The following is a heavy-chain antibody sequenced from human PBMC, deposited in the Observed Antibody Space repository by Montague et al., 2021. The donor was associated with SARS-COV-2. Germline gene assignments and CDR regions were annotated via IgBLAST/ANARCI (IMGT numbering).Heavy chain of an antibody. CDR3: AREMVYDAFDI. J-gene: IGHJ3*02. D-gene: IGHD1-14*01. CDR2: ISYDGSNK. CDR1: GFTFSSYA. V-gene: IGHV3-30-3*01. Sequence: SLRLSCAASGFTFSSYAMHWVRQAPGEGLEWVAVISYDGSNKYYADSVKGRFTISRDNSKNTLYLQMNSLRAEDTAVYYCAREMVYDAFDIWGQGTMVTVSS.